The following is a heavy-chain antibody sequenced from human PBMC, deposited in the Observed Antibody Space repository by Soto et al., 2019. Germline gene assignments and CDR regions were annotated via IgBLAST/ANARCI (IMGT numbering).Heavy chain of an antibody. CDR1: GGTFRSYA. J-gene: IGHJ6*02. CDR3: ARAIVVVISGVYFYYAMDA. CDR2: IVPMFGTP. V-gene: IGHV1-69*12. Sequence: QVQLVQSGAEVKKPGSSVKVSCKASGGTFRSYAISWVRQAPGQGLEWMGGIVPMFGTPNYAQKFQGRVTITADESTSTAYMELSSLRSEDTAVYYCARAIVVVISGVYFYYAMDAWGQGTTVTVSS. D-gene: IGHD2-15*01.